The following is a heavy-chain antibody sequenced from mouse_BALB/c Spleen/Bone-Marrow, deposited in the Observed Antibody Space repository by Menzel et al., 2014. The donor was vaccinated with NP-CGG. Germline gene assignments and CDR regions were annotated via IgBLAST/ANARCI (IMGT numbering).Heavy chain of an antibody. D-gene: IGHD1-1*01. J-gene: IGHJ1*01. CDR2: INPESSTI. V-gene: IGHV4-1*02. CDR3: ARLNYYGNLFV. Sequence: LQESGGGLVQPGGSLKLSCVASGFDFSRYWMSWVRQAPGRGLEWIGEINPESSTINYTPSLKDKFIISRDNAKNTLYLQMSKVRSEDTALYYCARLNYYGNLFVWGAGTTVTVSS. CDR1: GFDFSRYW.